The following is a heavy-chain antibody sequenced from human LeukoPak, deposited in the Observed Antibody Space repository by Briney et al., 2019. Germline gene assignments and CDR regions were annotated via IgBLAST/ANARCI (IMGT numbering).Heavy chain of an antibody. CDR1: GGSISSYY. J-gene: IGHJ5*02. CDR2: IYYSGST. D-gene: IGHD6-13*01. CDR3: ARGSSSWYGWFDP. Sequence: PSETLSLTCTVSGGSISSYYWSWIRQPPGKGLEWTGYIYYSGSTNYNPSLKSRVTISVDTSKNQFSLKLSSVTAADTAVYYCARGSSSWYGWFDPWGQGTLVTASS. V-gene: IGHV4-59*01.